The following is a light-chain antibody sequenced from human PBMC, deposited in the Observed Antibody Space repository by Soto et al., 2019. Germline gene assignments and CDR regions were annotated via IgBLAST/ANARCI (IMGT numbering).Light chain of an antibody. J-gene: IGKJ4*01. CDR3: QQYDSLAQCT. CDR2: GAS. V-gene: IGKV1-33*01. CDR1: QDINNY. Sequence: IQMTQSPSSLSASVGDRVTITCQASQDINNYLNWYQQKPGKAPKLLIYGASNLETGVPSRFSGSGYGTHFTFTITSLQPEDFATYYCQQYDSLAQCTFGGGTKVEIE.